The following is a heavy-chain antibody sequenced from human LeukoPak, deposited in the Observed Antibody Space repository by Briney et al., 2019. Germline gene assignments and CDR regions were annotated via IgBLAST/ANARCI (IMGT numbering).Heavy chain of an antibody. D-gene: IGHD6-13*01. Sequence: ASVKVTFKSTGYTFTSYEINWVRQATGQGREWMGWMNPNSGNTGYAQKFQGRDTMTRNTSISTAYMKLSSLRSEDTAVYYCARPLRRGSWYAYWGQGTLVTVSS. V-gene: IGHV1-8*01. CDR2: MNPNSGNT. CDR1: GYTFTSYE. CDR3: ARPLRRGSWYAY. J-gene: IGHJ4*02.